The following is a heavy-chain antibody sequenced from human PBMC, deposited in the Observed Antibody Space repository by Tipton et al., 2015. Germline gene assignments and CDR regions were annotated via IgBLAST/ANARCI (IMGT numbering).Heavy chain of an antibody. CDR2: IQYSGST. J-gene: IGHJ4*02. CDR1: GYSISSGYY. Sequence: LRLSCDVSGYSISSGYYWGWIRQPPGKGLEWIGYIQYSGSTNYNPSLKSRVTISVDTSKTQFSLKMSSVTASDTAVYYCARARGRHGGLFDSWGQGILVTVSS. V-gene: IGHV4-38-2*01. D-gene: IGHD4-23*01. CDR3: ARARGRHGGLFDS.